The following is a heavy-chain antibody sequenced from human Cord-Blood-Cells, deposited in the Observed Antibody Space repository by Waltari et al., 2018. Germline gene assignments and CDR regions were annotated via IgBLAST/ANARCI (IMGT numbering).Heavy chain of an antibody. CDR3: ARDPFTMVRGVIIDY. CDR2: INPNSGGT. Sequence: QVQLVQSGAAVKKPGASVKVSCKASGYTFTGYYMHWVRPAPGQGLEWMGWINPNSGGTNYAQKFQGRVTMTRDTSISTAYMELSRLRSDDTAVYYCARDPFTMVRGVIIDYWGQGTLVTVSS. CDR1: GYTFTGYY. V-gene: IGHV1-2*02. J-gene: IGHJ4*02. D-gene: IGHD3-10*01.